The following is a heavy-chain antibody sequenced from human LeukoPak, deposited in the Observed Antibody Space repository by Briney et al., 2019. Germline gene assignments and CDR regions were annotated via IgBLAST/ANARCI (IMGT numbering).Heavy chain of an antibody. CDR1: GFTFDDYA. CDR2: ISWNSGSI. D-gene: IGHD3-10*01. V-gene: IGHV3-9*01. Sequence: PGGSLRLSCAASGFTFDDYAMHWVRQAPGKGREWVSGISWNSGSIGYADSVKGRFTISRDNAKNSLYLQMNSLRAEDTALYYCAKDKYYGSGSYGPLDYWGQGTLVTVSS. CDR3: AKDKYYGSGSYGPLDY. J-gene: IGHJ4*02.